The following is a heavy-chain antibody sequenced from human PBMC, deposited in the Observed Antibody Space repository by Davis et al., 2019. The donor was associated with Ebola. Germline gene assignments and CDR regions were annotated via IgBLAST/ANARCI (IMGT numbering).Heavy chain of an antibody. V-gene: IGHV4-34*01. D-gene: IGHD2-2*01. CDR3: AGGIVVVPAAIVPIEYSSSHLVR. J-gene: IGHJ4*02. CDR1: GGSFSGYY. CDR2: INHSGST. Sequence: PSETLSLTCAVYGGSFSGYYWSWIRQPPGKGLEWIGEINHSGSTNYNPSLKSRVTISVDTSKNQFSLKLSSVTAADTAVYYCAGGIVVVPAAIVPIEYSSSHLVRWGQGTLVTVSS.